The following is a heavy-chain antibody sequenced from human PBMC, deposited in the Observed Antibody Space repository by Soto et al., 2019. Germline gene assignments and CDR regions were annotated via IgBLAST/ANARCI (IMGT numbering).Heavy chain of an antibody. CDR3: ARVRWGSLRAFDY. Sequence: PSETLSLTCTVNGGSLSSGDYYWTWVRQPPGKRLEWIAYIDDSGRTNYTPSLKSRLTISADTSKNQFSLNLSSVTAADTAVYYCARVRWGSLRAFDYWGQGTLVTVSS. J-gene: IGHJ4*02. CDR2: IDDSGRT. D-gene: IGHD2-21*02. CDR1: GGSLSSGDYY. V-gene: IGHV4-61*08.